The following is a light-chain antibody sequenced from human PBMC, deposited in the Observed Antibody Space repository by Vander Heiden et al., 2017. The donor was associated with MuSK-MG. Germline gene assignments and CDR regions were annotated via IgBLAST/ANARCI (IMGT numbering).Light chain of an antibody. V-gene: IGKV4-1*01. CDR2: WAS. J-gene: IGKJ1*01. Sequence: DIVLTLSPHSLAMSLGQLATIHCKSSQSVLYSSNNKNYLAWYQQKPGQPPKLLIYWASTRESGVPDRFSGSGSGTDFTLTISSLQAEDVAVYYCQQYYRTPRTFGQGTKVEIK. CDR1: QSVLYSSNNKNY. CDR3: QQYYRTPRT.